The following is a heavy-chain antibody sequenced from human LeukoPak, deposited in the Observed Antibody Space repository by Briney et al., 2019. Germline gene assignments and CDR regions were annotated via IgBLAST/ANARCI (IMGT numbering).Heavy chain of an antibody. CDR2: IKQDGSEK. J-gene: IGHJ4*02. CDR1: GFTFSSYW. V-gene: IGHV3-7*01. D-gene: IGHD3-3*01. Sequence: GGSLRLSCAASGFTFSSYWMSWVRQAPGKGLEWVANIKQDGSEKYYVDSVKGRFTISRDNAKNSLYLQVNSLRAEDTAVYYCASGGGFWSGKYYFDYWGQGTLVTVSS. CDR3: ASGGGFWSGKYYFDY.